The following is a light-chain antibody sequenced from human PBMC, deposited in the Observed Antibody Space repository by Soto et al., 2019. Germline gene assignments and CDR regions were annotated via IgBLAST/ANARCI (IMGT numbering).Light chain of an antibody. CDR2: DVS. V-gene: IGLV2-11*01. Sequence: QSALTQPRSVSGSPGQSVTISCTGTSSDVGGYNYVSWYQQRPGKAPKLMIYDVSKRPSGVPDRFSGSKSGNTASLTISGLQAEDEADYYCCSYAGSLHVVFGGGTKLTVL. CDR1: SSDVGGYNY. CDR3: CSYAGSLHVV. J-gene: IGLJ2*01.